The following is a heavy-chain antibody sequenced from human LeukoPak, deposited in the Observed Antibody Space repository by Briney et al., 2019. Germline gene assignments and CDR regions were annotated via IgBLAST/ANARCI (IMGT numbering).Heavy chain of an antibody. CDR3: ARRSAAKDAFDI. V-gene: IGHV3-74*01. Sequence: EGSLRLSCAAAGFTFSRYGMHWVRHVPGKGLVWVSHVKTDGRTTHYADSVKGRFTISRDNAKNTLYLQMNSLRAEDTAVYYCARRSAAKDAFDIWGQGTMVTVSS. J-gene: IGHJ3*02. D-gene: IGHD6-25*01. CDR2: VKTDGRTT. CDR1: GFTFSRYG.